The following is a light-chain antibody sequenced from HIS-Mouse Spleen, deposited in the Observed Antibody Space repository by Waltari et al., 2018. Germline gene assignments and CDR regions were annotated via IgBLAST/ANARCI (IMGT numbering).Light chain of an antibody. J-gene: IGKJ1*01. CDR2: GAS. CDR1: QSVSSN. V-gene: IGKV3-15*01. Sequence: EIVLTQSPGTLSLSPGERATLPCRASQSVSSNLAWYQQKPGQAPRLLIYGASTRATGIPARFSGSGSGTEFTLTISSMQSEDFAVYYCQQYNNWWTFGQGTKVEIK. CDR3: QQYNNWWT.